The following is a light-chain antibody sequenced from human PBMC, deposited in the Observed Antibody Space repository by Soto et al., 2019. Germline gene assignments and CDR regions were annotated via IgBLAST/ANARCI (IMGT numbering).Light chain of an antibody. J-gene: IGLJ1*01. V-gene: IGLV2-14*01. CDR2: DVS. Sequence: QSVLTQPASVSGPPGQSITISCAGNSSDVGGYNYVYWYQQHPGKAPKLMIYDVSNRPSGVSNRFSGSKSGNTASLTISGLQAEDEADYYCSSYTSSSTGVFGTGTKVTV. CDR1: SSDVGGYNY. CDR3: SSYTSSSTGV.